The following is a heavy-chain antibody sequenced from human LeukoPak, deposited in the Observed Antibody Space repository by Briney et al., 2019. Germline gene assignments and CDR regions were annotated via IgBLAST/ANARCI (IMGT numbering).Heavy chain of an antibody. V-gene: IGHV3-15*01. CDR1: GFTFSDGW. CDR3: AAIGIAETDY. Sequence: GSLRLSCAASGFTFSDGWMNWVRQAPGKGLEWVGRIKSKTDGGTTDYAAPVKGRFTISRDDSKNTLYLQMNSLKTEDAAVYYCAAIGIAETDYWGQGTLVTVSS. J-gene: IGHJ4*02. CDR2: IKSKTDGGTT. D-gene: IGHD6-13*01.